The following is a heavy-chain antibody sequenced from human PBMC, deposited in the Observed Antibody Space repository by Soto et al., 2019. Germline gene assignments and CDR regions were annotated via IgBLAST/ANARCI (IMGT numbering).Heavy chain of an antibody. CDR1: GFTFDDYA. Sequence: EVQLVESGGGLVQPGRSLRLSCAASGFTFDDYAMHWVRQAPGKGLEWVSGISWNSGSIGYADSVKGRFTISRDNAKNSLYLQMNSLRAEDTALYYCAKETYYSSLDYWGQGTLLTVSS. D-gene: IGHD6-13*01. CDR3: AKETYYSSLDY. CDR2: ISWNSGSI. V-gene: IGHV3-9*01. J-gene: IGHJ4*02.